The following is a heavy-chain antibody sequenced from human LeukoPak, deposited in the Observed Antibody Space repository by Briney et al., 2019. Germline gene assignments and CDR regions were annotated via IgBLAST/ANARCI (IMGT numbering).Heavy chain of an antibody. CDR2: ISSGSGTI. J-gene: IGHJ4*02. V-gene: IGHV3-48*01. CDR3: AREDYGGNSRKYYFDY. CDR1: GFTFGYYG. Sequence: PGGSLRLSCAASGFTFGYYGMNWVRQAPGKGLEWISYISSGSGTIYYADSAKGRFSISRDDAKSSLYLQVNSLRVEDTAVYYCAREDYGGNSRKYYFDYWGQGTLVTVSS. D-gene: IGHD4-23*01.